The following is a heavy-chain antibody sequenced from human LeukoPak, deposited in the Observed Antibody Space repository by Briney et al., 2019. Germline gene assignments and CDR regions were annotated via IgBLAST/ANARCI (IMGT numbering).Heavy chain of an antibody. Sequence: GGSLRLSCAASGFTFSSYAMSWVRQAPGKGLEWVAVISYDGSNKYYADSVKGRFTISRDNSKNTLYLQMNSLRAEDTAVYYCARDVTKMGIAAAGTWGQGTLVTVSS. CDR1: GFTFSSYA. CDR2: ISYDGSNK. J-gene: IGHJ4*02. CDR3: ARDVTKMGIAAAGT. D-gene: IGHD6-13*01. V-gene: IGHV3-30*04.